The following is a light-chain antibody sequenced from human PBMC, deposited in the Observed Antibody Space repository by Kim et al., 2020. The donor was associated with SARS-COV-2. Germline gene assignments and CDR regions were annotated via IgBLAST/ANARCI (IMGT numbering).Light chain of an antibody. J-gene: IGLJ1*01. CDR2: RDS. CDR3: QVWDRSTASYV. Sequence: ALGQTGQNYLGGNHIGSKNVHWCQQKPGQAPVVVIYRDSNRPSGIPERFSGSNSGNTATLTISRVQAGDEADYYCQVWDRSTASYVFGNGTKVTVL. CDR1: HIGSKN. V-gene: IGLV3-9*01.